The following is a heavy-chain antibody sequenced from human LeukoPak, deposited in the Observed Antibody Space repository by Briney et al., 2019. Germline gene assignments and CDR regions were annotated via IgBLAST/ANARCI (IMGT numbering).Heavy chain of an antibody. CDR1: GDSINNSSYY. CDR2: IRYSGST. Sequence: PSGTLSLTCTVSGDSINNSSYYWGWIRQPPGKGLEWIGSIRYSGSTYYNPSLKSRVTISVDTSKNRLSLRLRSVTAADTAVYYCERGSIAPDYWGQGILVTVSS. J-gene: IGHJ4*02. CDR3: ERGSIAPDY. V-gene: IGHV4-39*02. D-gene: IGHD6-6*01.